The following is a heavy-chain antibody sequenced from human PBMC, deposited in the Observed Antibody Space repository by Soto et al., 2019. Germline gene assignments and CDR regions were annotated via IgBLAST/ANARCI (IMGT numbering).Heavy chain of an antibody. CDR1: GGSISSSSYY. D-gene: IGHD3-22*01. Sequence: QLQLQESGPGLVKPSETLSLTCTVSGGSISSSSYYWGWIRQPPGKGLEWIGSIYYSGSTYYNPSLKSRVLITVDTSKTPSSLQLSSVPAAYPAVYYCARQGSYPIIVVVDLDYWGQGTLVTVSS. CDR2: IYYSGST. J-gene: IGHJ4*02. CDR3: ARQGSYPIIVVVDLDY. V-gene: IGHV4-39*01.